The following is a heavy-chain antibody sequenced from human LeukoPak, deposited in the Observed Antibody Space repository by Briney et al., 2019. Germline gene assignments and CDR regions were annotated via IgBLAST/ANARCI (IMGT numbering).Heavy chain of an antibody. CDR2: LNYTGTT. D-gene: IGHD2/OR15-2a*01. Sequence: NPSETLSLTCTVSGDSVNNNHHYWAWIRQPPGKGLEWVGSLNYTGTTYYNPSLGSRVTMSVDSSNNQLSLTLTSVTAADTAIYYCARNSPVYWNFDLWGRGTLVSVSS. CDR1: GDSVNNNHHY. CDR3: ARNSPVYWNFDL. J-gene: IGHJ2*01. V-gene: IGHV4-39*01.